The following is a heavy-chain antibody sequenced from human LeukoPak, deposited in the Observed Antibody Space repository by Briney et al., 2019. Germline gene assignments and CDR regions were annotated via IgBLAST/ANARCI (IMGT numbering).Heavy chain of an antibody. J-gene: IGHJ3*02. D-gene: IGHD4-17*01. CDR1: GGSISSYY. CDR3: ARDRGGSDYGGAFDI. Sequence: SETLSLTCTVSGGSISSYYWSWIRQPPGKGLEWIGYIYYSGSTNYNPSLKSRVTISVDTSKNQFSLKLSSVTAADTAVYYCARDRGGSDYGGAFDIWGQGTMVTVSS. V-gene: IGHV4-59*01. CDR2: IYYSGST.